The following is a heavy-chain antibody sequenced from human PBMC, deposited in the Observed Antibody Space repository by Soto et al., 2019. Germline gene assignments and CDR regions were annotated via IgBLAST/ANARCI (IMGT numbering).Heavy chain of an antibody. CDR3: ARYGPDPSFDY. J-gene: IGHJ4*02. CDR1: GGTFSSYA. Sequence: SVKVSCKASGGTFSSYAISWVRQAPGQGLEWMGEIIPIFGTANYAQKFQGRVTITADKSTSTAYMELSSLRSEDTAVYYCARYGPDPSFDYWGQGTLVTVSS. V-gene: IGHV1-69*06. D-gene: IGHD3-10*01. CDR2: IIPIFGTA.